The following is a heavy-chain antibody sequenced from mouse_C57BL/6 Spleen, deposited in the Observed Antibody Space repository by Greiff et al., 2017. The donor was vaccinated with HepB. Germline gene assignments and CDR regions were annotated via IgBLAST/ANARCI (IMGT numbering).Heavy chain of an antibody. Sequence: EVHLVESGPGLVKPSQSLSLTCSATGYSITSGYYWNWIRQVPGNNLEWMGYISDDGSNNYDTSLKIRISITRDTSKDHFFLKLNSLTTEDTATYYCARGTLCYFDYWGQGTTLTVSS. J-gene: IGHJ2*01. D-gene: IGHD6-1*01. CDR3: ARGTLCYFDY. CDR2: ISDDGSN. CDR1: GYSITSGYY. V-gene: IGHV3-6*01.